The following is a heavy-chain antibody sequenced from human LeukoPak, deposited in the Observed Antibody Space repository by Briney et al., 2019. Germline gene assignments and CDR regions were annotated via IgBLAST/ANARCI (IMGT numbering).Heavy chain of an antibody. CDR3: ATSRVFDY. CDR2: ISTSSANI. J-gene: IGHJ4*02. CDR1: GFKFGDYF. Sequence: KPGGSLRLSCAASGFKFGDYFMSWIRQSPEKGLQWVAFISTSSANIRYADFVKGRFTISRDNAKNSLYLQMHSLRTEGTAVYYCATSRVFDYWGQGDLVTVSS. V-gene: IGHV3-11*04.